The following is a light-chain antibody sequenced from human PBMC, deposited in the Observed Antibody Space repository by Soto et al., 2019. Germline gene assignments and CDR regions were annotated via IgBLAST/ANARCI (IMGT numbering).Light chain of an antibody. CDR1: XXXVAATDY. CDR3: ISXAGTSNV. Sequence: QSALTQPPSASGSLGQSVAIXXXXXXXXVAATDYVSWYQHHSGKAPKLLLYEVNKRPSGVPDRFSGSKSGNTASLTVSVLQADDEADYYCISXAGTSNVLGTGTKLTVL. V-gene: IGLV2-8*01. J-gene: IGLJ1*01. CDR2: EVN.